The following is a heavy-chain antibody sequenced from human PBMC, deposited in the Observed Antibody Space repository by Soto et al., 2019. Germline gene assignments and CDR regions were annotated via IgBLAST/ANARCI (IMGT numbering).Heavy chain of an antibody. D-gene: IGHD6-13*01. CDR1: GGSISSSSFH. V-gene: IGHV4-39*01. CDR3: ARRERAAGTDWWFDP. J-gene: IGHJ5*02. Sequence: SETLSLTCTVSGGSISSSSFHWGWIRQPPGKGLEWIGSIYYSGSTYYSPSLKSRVSISVDTSMNQFSLKLSSVTAADTAVYYCARRERAAGTDWWFDPWGQGTLVTVS. CDR2: IYYSGST.